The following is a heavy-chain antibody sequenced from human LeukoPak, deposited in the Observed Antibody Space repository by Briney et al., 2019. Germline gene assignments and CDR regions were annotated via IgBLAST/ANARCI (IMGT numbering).Heavy chain of an antibody. CDR3: ARDRAAVAGVQFDY. CDR2: INPSGGST. V-gene: IGHV1-46*01. D-gene: IGHD6-19*01. Sequence: ASLKVSCKASGYTFTSYYMYWVRQTPGQRLEWMGIINPSGGSTTYAQNFQGRVTMTRDTSTSTVYMELSSLSSEDTAVYYCARDRAAVAGVQFDYWGQGSLVTVSS. J-gene: IGHJ4*02. CDR1: GYTFTSYY.